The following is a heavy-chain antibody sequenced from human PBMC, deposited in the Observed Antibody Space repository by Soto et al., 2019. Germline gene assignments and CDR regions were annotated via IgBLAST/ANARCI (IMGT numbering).Heavy chain of an antibody. CDR2: IYYSGST. D-gene: IGHD3-16*01. V-gene: IGHV4-30-4*01. CDR3: ARHLNYDYIWESYPLDP. Sequence: SETLSLTCTVSGGSISSGDYYWSWIRQPPGKGLEWIGYIYYSGSTYYNPSLKSRVTISVDTSKNQFSLKLSSVTAADTAVYYCARHLNYDYIWESYPLDPWGQGTLVTXSS. J-gene: IGHJ5*02. CDR1: GGSISSGDYY.